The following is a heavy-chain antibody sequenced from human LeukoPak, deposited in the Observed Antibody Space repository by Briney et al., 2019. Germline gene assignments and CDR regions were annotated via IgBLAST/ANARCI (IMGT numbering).Heavy chain of an antibody. CDR1: GFTFSSYA. CDR2: ISGSGGST. D-gene: IGHD6-13*01. J-gene: IGHJ4*02. Sequence: AGGSLRLSCATPGFTFSSYAMSWVRQAPGKGLEWVSAISGSGGSTYYADSVKGRFTISRDNSKNTLYLQMNSLRAEDTAVYYCAKAPPSIAASGTFDYWGQGTLVTVSS. CDR3: AKAPPSIAASGTFDY. V-gene: IGHV3-23*01.